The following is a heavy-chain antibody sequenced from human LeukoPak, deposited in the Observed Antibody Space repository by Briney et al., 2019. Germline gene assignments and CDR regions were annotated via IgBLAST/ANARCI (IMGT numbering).Heavy chain of an antibody. Sequence: PGGSLRLSCTASGISFSSYGMHWVRQAPGKGLEWVSIIWNDGNTKYYAASVRGRLTISSDIPNNTLYLQMNSLGAEDTAVYYCARAAAGTAYWGQGTLVTVSS. D-gene: IGHD6-13*01. CDR1: GISFSSYG. V-gene: IGHV3-33*01. J-gene: IGHJ4*02. CDR3: ARAAAGTAY. CDR2: IWNDGNTK.